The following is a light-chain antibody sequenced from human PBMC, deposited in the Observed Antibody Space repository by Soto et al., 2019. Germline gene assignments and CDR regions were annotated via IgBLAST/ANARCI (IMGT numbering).Light chain of an antibody. CDR3: QSYDSSLSGSDYV. CDR1: SSNIGAGYD. J-gene: IGLJ1*01. V-gene: IGLV1-40*01. CDR2: GNS. Sequence: QLVLTQPPSVSGAPGQRVTISCTGSSSNIGAGYDVHWYQQLPGTAPKLLISGNSNRPSGVPDRFSGSKSGTSASLAITGLQAEDEADYYCQSYDSSLSGSDYVFGTGTKLTVL.